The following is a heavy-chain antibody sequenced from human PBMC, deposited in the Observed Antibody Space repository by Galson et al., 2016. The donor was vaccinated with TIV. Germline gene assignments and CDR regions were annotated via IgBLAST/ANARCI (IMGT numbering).Heavy chain of an antibody. D-gene: IGHD2-21*02. CDR3: ARVRDSYCFDA. CDR2: VSYNGSDQ. Sequence: SLRLSCAASGFTFSSYSFHWVRQAPGKGLEWVSSVSYNGSDQYYADSVKGRFTISRDKSKNTLYLQMRSLRAEDSALYYGARVRDSYCFDAWGQGTLVTVSS. CDR1: GFTFSSYS. V-gene: IGHV3-30*03. J-gene: IGHJ4*02.